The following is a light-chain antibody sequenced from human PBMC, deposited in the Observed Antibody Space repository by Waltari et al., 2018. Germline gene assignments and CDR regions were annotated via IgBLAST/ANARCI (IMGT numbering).Light chain of an antibody. J-gene: IGKJ1*01. CDR3: QHYVTLPAT. CDR2: GTS. V-gene: IGKV3-20*01. CDR1: QSVSRS. Sequence: EIVLTQSPGTMSLSPGESATLSCRASQSVSRSLAWYQQKPGQAPRLLIFGTSSRATGIPDRFSGSGSGTDFSLTISRLEPEDFAVYYCQHYVTLPATFGQGTKVEVK.